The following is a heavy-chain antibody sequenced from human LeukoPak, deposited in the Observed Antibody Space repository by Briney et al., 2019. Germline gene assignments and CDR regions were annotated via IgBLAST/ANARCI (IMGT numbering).Heavy chain of an antibody. V-gene: IGHV3-7*01. CDR1: GFTFNNYY. CDR3: VRDRKYRIVGTTQHYFDF. CDR2: IKVDGSQK. Sequence: QPGGSLRLSCAPSGFTFNNYYMSWVRQAPGKGLEWVASIKVDGSQKHYVDSVKGRFTISRDNAKNSLFLQMISLRAEDTALYYCVRDRKYRIVGTTQHYFDFWGQGTLVSVSS. J-gene: IGHJ4*02. D-gene: IGHD1-26*01.